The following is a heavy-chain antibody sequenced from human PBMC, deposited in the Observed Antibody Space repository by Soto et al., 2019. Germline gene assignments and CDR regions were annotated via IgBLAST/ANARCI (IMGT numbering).Heavy chain of an antibody. V-gene: IGHV1-8*01. CDR1: GYTFTSYD. D-gene: IGHD1-1*01. Sequence: QVQLVQSGAEVKKPGASVKVSCKASGYTFTSYDINWVRQATGQGLEWMGWMNPNSGNTVYAQKFQRXVTMTRNTSISTAYMELSSLRSEDTAMYYCARERNMYGVDVWGQGTTVTVSS. J-gene: IGHJ6*02. CDR3: ARERNMYGVDV. CDR2: MNPNSGNT.